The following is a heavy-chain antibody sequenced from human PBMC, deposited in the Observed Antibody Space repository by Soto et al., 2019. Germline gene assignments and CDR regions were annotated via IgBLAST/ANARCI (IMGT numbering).Heavy chain of an antibody. V-gene: IGHV3-30*03. J-gene: IGHJ5*02. CDR3: AREGDSSSINWFDP. CDR2: ISYDGSNK. Sequence: PGGSLRLSCAASGFTFSSYGMHWVRQAPGKGLEWVAVISYDGSNKYYAVSVKSRITINPDTSKNQFSLQLNSVTPEDTAVYYCAREGDSSSINWFDPWGQGTLVTVSS. D-gene: IGHD6-13*01. CDR1: GFTFSSYG.